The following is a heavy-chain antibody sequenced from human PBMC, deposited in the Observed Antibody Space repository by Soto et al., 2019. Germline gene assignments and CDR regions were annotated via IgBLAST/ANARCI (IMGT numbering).Heavy chain of an antibody. CDR3: ARATGGP. CDR1: GYTFTRYD. V-gene: IGHV1-8*01. J-gene: IGHJ5*02. CDR2: MNPKSGNT. Sequence: GSVKVSYKASGYTFTRYDINWVRQATGQGLEWMGCMNPKSGNTGYAQTFQVRVTMTRTNSISTAYMELRSLRSEDTAVYYCARATGGPWGHGTLVSSPQ. D-gene: IGHD3-16*01.